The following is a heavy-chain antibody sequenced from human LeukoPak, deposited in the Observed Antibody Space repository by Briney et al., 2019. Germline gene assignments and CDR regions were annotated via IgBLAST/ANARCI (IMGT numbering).Heavy chain of an antibody. CDR1: GLMFSNYS. Sequence: PGGSLRLSCAASGLMFSNYSMNWVRQAPGKGLEWVSSISRLSSYINYADSVKGRFTISRDNAKNSLELHLSRLRPEDTALYYCVRRPYRSGFDFWGQGTLVTVSS. CDR2: ISRLSSYI. V-gene: IGHV3-21*06. J-gene: IGHJ4*02. D-gene: IGHD6-19*01. CDR3: VRRPYRSGFDF.